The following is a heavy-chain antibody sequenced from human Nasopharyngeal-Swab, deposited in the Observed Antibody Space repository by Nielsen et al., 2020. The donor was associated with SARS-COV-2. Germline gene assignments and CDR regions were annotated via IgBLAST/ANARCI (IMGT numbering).Heavy chain of an antibody. CDR3: ARVEEYYYGSGSLSDN. J-gene: IGHJ4*02. Sequence: VRQMPGKGLEWVSFISSSGSHKYYADSMKGRFTISRDNAKSSLYPQLSSLRAEDTAVYYCARVEEYYYGSGSLSDNWGQGTLVTVSS. D-gene: IGHD3-10*01. CDR2: ISSSGSHK. V-gene: IGHV3-21*01.